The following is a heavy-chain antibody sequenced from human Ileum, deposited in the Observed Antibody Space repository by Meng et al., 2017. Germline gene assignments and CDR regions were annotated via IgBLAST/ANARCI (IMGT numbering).Heavy chain of an antibody. J-gene: IGHJ5*02. V-gene: IGHV1-46*01. D-gene: IGHD4-17*01. CDR3: GREVATVIGSLAS. CDR2: ISPGGDAT. CDR1: GFTFTNYY. Sequence: ASVKVSCKASGFTFTNYYMHWVRQAPGQGLEWMGRISPGGDATNYAQKIQDRVTMTKDTSTDTLYMELSSLRPEDTAVYYCGREVATVIGSLASWGQGTLVTVSS.